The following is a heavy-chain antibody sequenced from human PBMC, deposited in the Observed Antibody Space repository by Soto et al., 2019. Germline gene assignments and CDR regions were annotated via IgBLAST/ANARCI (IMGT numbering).Heavy chain of an antibody. CDR2: INPSGGST. V-gene: IGHV1-46*01. CDR1: GYTFTSYY. D-gene: IGHD2-21*02. CDR3: ARHCGGDCYGAFDI. Sequence: ASVKVSCKASGYTFTSYYMHWVRQAPGQGLEWMGIINPSGGSTSYAQKSQGRVTMTRDTSTRTVYMELSSLRSEDTAVSYCARHCGGDCYGAFDIWGQGTMVTVSS. J-gene: IGHJ3*02.